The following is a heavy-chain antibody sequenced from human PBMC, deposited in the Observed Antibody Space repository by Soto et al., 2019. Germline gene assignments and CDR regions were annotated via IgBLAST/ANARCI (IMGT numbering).Heavy chain of an antibody. J-gene: IGHJ6*03. CDR1: GGSISSYY. CDR2: IYYSGST. V-gene: IGHV4-59*08. CDR3: ARGRRGDYGQYYYYYMDV. D-gene: IGHD4-17*01. Sequence: SETLSLTCTVSGGSISSYYWSWIRQPPGKGLEWIGYIYYSGSTNYNPSLKSRVTISVDTSKNQFSLKLSSVTAADTAVYYCARGRRGDYGQYYYYYMDVWGKGTTVTVSS.